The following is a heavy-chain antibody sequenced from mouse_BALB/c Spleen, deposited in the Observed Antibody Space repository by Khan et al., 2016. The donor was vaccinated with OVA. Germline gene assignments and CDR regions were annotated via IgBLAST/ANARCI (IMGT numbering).Heavy chain of an antibody. CDR1: GYTFTNYG. V-gene: IGHV9-3-1*01. Sequence: QIQLVQSGPELKKPGETVKISCKASGYTFTNYGMNWVKQAPGKGLKWMGWINTYTGEPTYADDFKGRFAFSLETSASTAYLQINNLKNEDTATYFFARGEVPYAMDYWGQGTSVTVSS. CDR2: INTYTGEP. J-gene: IGHJ4*01. CDR3: ARGEVPYAMDY.